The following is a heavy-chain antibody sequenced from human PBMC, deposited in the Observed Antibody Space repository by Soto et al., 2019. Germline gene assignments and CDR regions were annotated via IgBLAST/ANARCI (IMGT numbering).Heavy chain of an antibody. D-gene: IGHD6-19*01. Sequence: EVRLVESGGGLVKPGGSLRLSCAASGFTFSSYSMNWVRQAPGKGLEWVSCISYSSSYIYYADSVKGRFAISRDNAKNSLYLQMNSLRDEDTAVYYCAASSGWPWGQGTLVTVSS. V-gene: IGHV3-21*01. CDR3: AASSGWP. J-gene: IGHJ5*02. CDR2: ISYSSSYI. CDR1: GFTFSSYS.